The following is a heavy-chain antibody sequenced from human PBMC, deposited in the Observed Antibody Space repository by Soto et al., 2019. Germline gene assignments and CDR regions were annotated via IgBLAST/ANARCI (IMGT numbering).Heavy chain of an antibody. J-gene: IGHJ3*02. CDR3: AASYRYDSSGSDAFDI. Sequence: QVQLVQSGAEVKNPGSSVKVSCKASGGTFSSYAISWVRQAPGQGLEWMGGIIPIFGTANYAQKFQGRVTNTADESTNTAYMDLSRLRSEDTAVYYCAASYRYDSSGSDAFDIWGQGTMVTVSS. CDR2: IIPIFGTA. V-gene: IGHV1-69*19. D-gene: IGHD3-22*01. CDR1: GGTFSSYA.